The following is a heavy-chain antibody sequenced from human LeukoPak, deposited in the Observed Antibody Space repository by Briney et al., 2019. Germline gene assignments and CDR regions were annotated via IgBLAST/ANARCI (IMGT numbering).Heavy chain of an antibody. J-gene: IGHJ6*03. CDR2: IKQDGSEK. D-gene: IGHD1-26*01. CDR1: GFTSSSYW. Sequence: GGSLRLSCAASGFTSSSYWMSWVRQAPGKGLEWVANIKQDGSEKYYVDSVKGRFTISRDNAKNSLYLQMNSLRAEDTAVYYCAKFSGSYYYYMDVWGKGTTVTVSS. CDR3: AKFSGSYYYYMDV. V-gene: IGHV3-7*01.